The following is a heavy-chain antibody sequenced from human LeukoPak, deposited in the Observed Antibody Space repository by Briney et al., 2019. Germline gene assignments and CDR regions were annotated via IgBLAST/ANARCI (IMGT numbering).Heavy chain of an antibody. D-gene: IGHD3-22*01. Sequence: SETLSLTCTVSGGSISSYHWSWIRQPPGKGLEWIGYIYYSGSTNYNPSLKSRVTMSVDTSKNQFSLKLSSVTAADTAVYYCARDNGSGYYYDYWGQGTLVTVSS. CDR2: IYYSGST. CDR3: ARDNGSGYYYDY. CDR1: GGSISSYH. V-gene: IGHV4-59*01. J-gene: IGHJ4*02.